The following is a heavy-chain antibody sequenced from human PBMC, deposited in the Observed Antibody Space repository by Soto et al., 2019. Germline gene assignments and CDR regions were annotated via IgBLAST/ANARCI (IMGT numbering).Heavy chain of an antibody. Sequence: PGGSLGLSCAASGFTFSSYEMNWVRQAPGKGLEWVSYISSSGSTIYYADSVKGRFTISRDNAKNSLYLQMNSLRAEDTAVYYCAREVWTRDSSSPQFDYWGQGTLVTVSS. CDR1: GFTFSSYE. J-gene: IGHJ4*02. CDR3: AREVWTRDSSSPQFDY. V-gene: IGHV3-48*03. D-gene: IGHD6-6*01. CDR2: ISSSGSTI.